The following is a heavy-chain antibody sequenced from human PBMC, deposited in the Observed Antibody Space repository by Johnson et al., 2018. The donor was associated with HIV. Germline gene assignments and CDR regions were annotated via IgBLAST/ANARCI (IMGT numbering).Heavy chain of an antibody. J-gene: IGHJ3*02. CDR2: ISSTGTTI. CDR3: AREGEPDGFDI. D-gene: IGHD3-16*01. V-gene: IGHV3-11*04. Sequence: QVQLVESGGGLLKPGGSLRLSCAASGFTFSDYYMSWIRQAPGKGLAWVSYISSTGTTIYYADSVKGRFTISRDNAMKSLYLQMNSLRAEDTAVYYCAREGEPDGFDIWGQGTMVTVSS. CDR1: GFTFSDYY.